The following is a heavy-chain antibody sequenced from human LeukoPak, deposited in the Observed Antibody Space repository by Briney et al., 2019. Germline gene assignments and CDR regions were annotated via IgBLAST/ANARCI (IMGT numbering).Heavy chain of an antibody. J-gene: IGHJ4*02. Sequence: GGSLRLSCAGSGFTFSGSAIHWVRQASGKGLEWVGRIRSNYATTYAASMKGRFTISRGDSQNTAYLQINSLKTEDTAVYYCTRLYDGSGTYYNGDYWGQGTLVTVSS. D-gene: IGHD3-10*01. CDR2: IRSNYAT. V-gene: IGHV3-73*01. CDR3: TRLYDGSGTYYNGDY. CDR1: GFTFSGSA.